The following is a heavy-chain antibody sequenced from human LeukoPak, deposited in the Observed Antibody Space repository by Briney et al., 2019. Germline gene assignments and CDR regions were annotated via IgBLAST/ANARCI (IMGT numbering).Heavy chain of an antibody. CDR1: GGSISSSIYY. CDR2: IYYSGNT. Sequence: SETLSLTCTVSGGSISSSIYYWGWIRQPPGKGLEWIGSIYYSGNTYYNPSLKSRVTISVDTSKNQFSLKLSSVTAADTAVYYCASSNRLYSSGWQYYFDYWGQGTLVTVSS. V-gene: IGHV4-39*01. D-gene: IGHD6-19*01. CDR3: ASSNRLYSSGWQYYFDY. J-gene: IGHJ4*02.